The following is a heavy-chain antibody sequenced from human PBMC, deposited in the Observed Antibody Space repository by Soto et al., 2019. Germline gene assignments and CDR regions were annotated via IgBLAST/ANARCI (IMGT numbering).Heavy chain of an antibody. CDR3: ARRHLAVAVSPWFGH. J-gene: IGHJ5*02. D-gene: IGHD6-19*01. V-gene: IGHV2-26*01. CDR2: IDSSGEK. CDR1: GLSITDSEMG. Sequence: QVTLKESGPVLVKPTETLTLRCTVSGLSITDSEMGVSWIRQPPGQPLEWLAHIDSSGEKSYRTFLKSRLAISKDTSKSQIVLTMTNMDPADTATYYCARRHLAVAVSPWFGHWGQGIPVTVSS.